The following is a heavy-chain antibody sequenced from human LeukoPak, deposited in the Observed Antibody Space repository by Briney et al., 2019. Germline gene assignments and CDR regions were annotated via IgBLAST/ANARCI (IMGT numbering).Heavy chain of an antibody. D-gene: IGHD1-26*01. Sequence: SETLSLTCAVYGGSFSGYYWSWIRQPPGKGLEWIGEINHSGSTNYNPSLKSRVTISVDTSKNQFSLKLSSVTAADTAVYYCARGIITSGGSYPLRYWGQGTLVTVSS. CDR2: INHSGST. V-gene: IGHV4-34*01. CDR3: ARGIITSGGSYPLRY. CDR1: GGSFSGYY. J-gene: IGHJ4*02.